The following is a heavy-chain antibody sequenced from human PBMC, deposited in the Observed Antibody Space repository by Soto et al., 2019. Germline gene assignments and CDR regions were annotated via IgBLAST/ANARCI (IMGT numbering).Heavy chain of an antibody. Sequence: GGSLRLSCTASGFTFSNAWMSWVRQAPGKGLEWVGRIKSKTDGGTTDYAAPVKGRFTISRDDSKNTLYLQMNSLKTEDTAVYXCTTVIIGSSGYATVPDYWGQGTLVT. V-gene: IGHV3-15*01. CDR3: TTVIIGSSGYATVPDY. CDR1: GFTFSNAW. J-gene: IGHJ4*02. D-gene: IGHD3-22*01. CDR2: IKSKTDGGTT.